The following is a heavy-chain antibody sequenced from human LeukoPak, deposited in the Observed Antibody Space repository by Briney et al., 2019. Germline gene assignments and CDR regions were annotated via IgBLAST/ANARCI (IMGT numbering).Heavy chain of an antibody. D-gene: IGHD6-13*01. CDR3: ARDRIAAAGSLDY. J-gene: IGHJ4*02. Sequence: SETLSLTCTVSGGSISSGSYYWSWIRQPAGKGLEWIGRIYTSGSTNYNPSLKSRVTMSVDTSKNQFSLKLSSVTAADTAVYYCARDRIAAAGSLDYWGQGTLVTVSS. CDR2: IYTSGST. V-gene: IGHV4-61*02. CDR1: GGSISSGSYY.